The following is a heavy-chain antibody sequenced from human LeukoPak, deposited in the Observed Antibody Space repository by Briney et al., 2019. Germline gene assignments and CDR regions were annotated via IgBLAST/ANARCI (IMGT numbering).Heavy chain of an antibody. CDR2: FDPEDGET. D-gene: IGHD6-19*01. V-gene: IGHV1-24*01. CDR3: ATPVARYGMDV. J-gene: IGHJ6*02. Sequence: ASVKVSCKVSGYTLTELSMHWVRQAPGKGREGMGGFDPEDGETIYAQKFQGRVTMTEDTSTDTAYMELSSLRSEDTAVYYCATPVARYGMDVWGQGTTVTVSS. CDR1: GYTLTELS.